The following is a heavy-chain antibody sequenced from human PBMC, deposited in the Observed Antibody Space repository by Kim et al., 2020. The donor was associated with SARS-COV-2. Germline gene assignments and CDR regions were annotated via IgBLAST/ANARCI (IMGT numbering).Heavy chain of an antibody. V-gene: IGHV3-48*02. Sequence: GGSLRLSCAASGFTFSSYSMNWVRQAPGKGLEWVSYISSSSSTIYYADSVKGRFTISRDNAKNSLYLQMNSLRDEDTAVYYCAREARASSWYSGVQDLFDYWGQGTLVTVSS. CDR3: AREARASSWYSGVQDLFDY. J-gene: IGHJ4*02. CDR2: ISSSSSTI. CDR1: GFTFSSYS. D-gene: IGHD6-13*01.